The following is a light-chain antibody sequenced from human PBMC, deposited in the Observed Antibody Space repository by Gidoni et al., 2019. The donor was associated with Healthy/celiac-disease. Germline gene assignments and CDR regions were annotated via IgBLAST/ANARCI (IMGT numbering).Light chain of an antibody. CDR3: QQRSNWLT. CDR2: DAS. CDR1: QSVSSN. Sequence: EIVLTQSPATLSLSPGERATLSCRARQSVSSNLAWYQQKPGQAPRLLIYDASNRATGIPARFSGSGSGTDFTLTISSLEPEDFAVYYCQQRSNWLTFGGGTKVEIK. V-gene: IGKV3-11*01. J-gene: IGKJ4*01.